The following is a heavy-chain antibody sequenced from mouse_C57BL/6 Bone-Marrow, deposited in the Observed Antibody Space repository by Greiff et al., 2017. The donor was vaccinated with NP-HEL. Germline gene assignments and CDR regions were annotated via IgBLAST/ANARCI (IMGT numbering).Heavy chain of an antibody. Sequence: EVHLVESGGGLVQPGESLKLSCESNEYEFPSHDMSWVRKTPEKRLELVAAINSDGGSTYYPDTMERRFIISRDNTKKTLYLQMSSLRSEDTALYYCARRGDYEGHWYFDVWGTGTTVTVSS. V-gene: IGHV5-2*01. CDR3: ARRGDYEGHWYFDV. J-gene: IGHJ1*03. CDR2: INSDGGST. D-gene: IGHD2-4*01. CDR1: EYEFPSHD.